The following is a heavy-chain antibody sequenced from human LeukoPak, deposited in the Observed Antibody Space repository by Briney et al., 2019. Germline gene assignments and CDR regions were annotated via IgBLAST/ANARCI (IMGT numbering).Heavy chain of an antibody. D-gene: IGHD3-3*01. V-gene: IGHV3-21*01. CDR3: ARDGSYDFWSGIDAFDI. J-gene: IGHJ3*02. Sequence: PGWSLRLSCAASGFTFSSYSMNWVRQAPGKGLEWVSSISSSSSSYIYYADSVKGRFTISRDNAKNSLYLQMNSLRAEDTAVYYCARDGSYDFWSGIDAFDIWGQGTMVTVSS. CDR1: GFTFSSYS. CDR2: ISSSSSSYI.